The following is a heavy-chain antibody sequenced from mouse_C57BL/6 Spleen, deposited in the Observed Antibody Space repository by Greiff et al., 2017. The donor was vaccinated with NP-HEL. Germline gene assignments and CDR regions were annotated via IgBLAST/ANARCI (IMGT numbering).Heavy chain of an antibody. J-gene: IGHJ1*03. CDR1: GYTFTSFW. CDR3: ARGGITTVVANFDV. Sequence: VQLQQPGAELVRPGSSVKLSCKASGYTFTSFWMHWVKQRPIQGLEWIGNIDPSDSEAHYNHTFKDKAPLTLTNSFSTAYMQLSSLTSEDSAVYYCARGGITTVVANFDVWGTGTTVTVSS. D-gene: IGHD1-1*01. CDR2: IDPSDSEA. V-gene: IGHV1-52*01.